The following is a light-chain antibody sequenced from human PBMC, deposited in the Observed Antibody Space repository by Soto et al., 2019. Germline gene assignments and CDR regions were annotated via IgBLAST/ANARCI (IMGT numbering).Light chain of an antibody. V-gene: IGLV2-8*01. Sequence: QSALTQPPSASGSPGQSVRISCTGTRRDVGGYNYVAWYQQHPGKAPKLIIYEVTKRPSGVPDRFSGSKSGNTASLTVSGLQAEDEADYYCQSYDSSLSGYVFGTGTKLTVL. J-gene: IGLJ1*01. CDR1: RRDVGGYNY. CDR3: QSYDSSLSGYV. CDR2: EVT.